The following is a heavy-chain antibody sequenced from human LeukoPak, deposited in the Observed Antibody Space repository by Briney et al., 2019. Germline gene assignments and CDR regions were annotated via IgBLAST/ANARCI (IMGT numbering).Heavy chain of an antibody. V-gene: IGHV4-39*07. J-gene: IGHJ6*03. D-gene: IGHD3-10*01. CDR1: GGSISSRSYY. CDR2: ISYSGST. Sequence: SETLSLTCTVSGGSISSRSYYWGWIRQPPGKGLEWIGSISYSGSTYYSPSLKSRVSISVDTSKNQFSLKLNSVTAADTAVYYCAGERGGVSYYYYYMDVWGKGTTVTVSS. CDR3: AGERGGVSYYYYYMDV.